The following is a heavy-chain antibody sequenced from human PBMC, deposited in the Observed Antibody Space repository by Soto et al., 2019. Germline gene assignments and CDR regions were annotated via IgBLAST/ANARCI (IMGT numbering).Heavy chain of an antibody. CDR3: ARMETFGSLNWFDP. CDR1: GYTFTGYF. D-gene: IGHD3-16*01. J-gene: IGHJ5*02. V-gene: IGHV1-8*02. CDR2: MNPGSGDT. Sequence: ASVKVSCKASGYTFTGYFIHWVRQATGQGLEWMGWMNPGSGDTGYAQKFQGRVTMTRDISIATAYMELSSLRSDDTAIYYCARMETFGSLNWFDPWGQGTLVTVSS.